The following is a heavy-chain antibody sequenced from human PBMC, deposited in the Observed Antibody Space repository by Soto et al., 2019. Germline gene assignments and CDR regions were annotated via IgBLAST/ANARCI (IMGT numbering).Heavy chain of an antibody. CDR2: IYYTVTT. Sequence: QLQLRESGPGLLKPSETLSLTCTVSGGSISNTDHFWGWIRQPPGKGLEWIGSIYYTVTTYYSPYLKSRVTRAVDTSKNKFSMNLSSVTAADVAVYYCVRQVTYDSLARPCLLDKWGQGSLVIVSS. J-gene: IGHJ4*02. V-gene: IGHV4-39*01. CDR3: VRQVTYDSLARPCLLDK. CDR1: GGSISNTDHF. D-gene: IGHD3-9*01.